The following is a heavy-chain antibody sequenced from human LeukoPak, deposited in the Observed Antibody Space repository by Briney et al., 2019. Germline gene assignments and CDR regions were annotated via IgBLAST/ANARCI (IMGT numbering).Heavy chain of an antibody. Sequence: ASVKLSCKAFGYSFTSYAMHWVRQAPGQRPEWMGWINAGNGNTKYSQKFQGRVTITRDTSASTAYMELSSLRSEDTAVYYCAGRVTGYSSGYVYWGQGTLVTVSS. J-gene: IGHJ4*02. V-gene: IGHV1-3*01. D-gene: IGHD5-18*01. CDR1: GYSFTSYA. CDR3: AGRVTGYSSGYVY. CDR2: INAGNGNT.